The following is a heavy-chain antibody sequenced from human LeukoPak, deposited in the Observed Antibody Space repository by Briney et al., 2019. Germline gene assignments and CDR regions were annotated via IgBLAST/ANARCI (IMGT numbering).Heavy chain of an antibody. CDR2: IGSAI. J-gene: IGHJ4*02. D-gene: IGHD2-2*01. Sequence: TGGSLRLSCVASGFTFSDFSLNWVRQAPGKGLEWISYIGSAIYYADSVKGRFTISRDNAKSTLYLQMNSLRAEDTAVYYCAKGIEIVPAAPFDYWGQGTLVTVSS. CDR3: AKGIEIVPAAPFDY. V-gene: IGHV3-48*01. CDR1: GFTFSDFS.